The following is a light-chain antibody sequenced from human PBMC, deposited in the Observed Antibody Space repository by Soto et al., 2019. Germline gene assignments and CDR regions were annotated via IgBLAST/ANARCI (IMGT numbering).Light chain of an antibody. V-gene: IGKV3-20*01. J-gene: IGKJ1*01. CDR2: GAS. CDR1: QSVSSSY. Sequence: EIVLTQSPGTLSLSPGERATLSCRASQSVSSSYLAWYQQKPGQAPRLLIYGASSRATGIPDRFSGSGSETDFTLTISRLEPEDFAVYYCQRYGSSTTFGQGTKVEI. CDR3: QRYGSSTT.